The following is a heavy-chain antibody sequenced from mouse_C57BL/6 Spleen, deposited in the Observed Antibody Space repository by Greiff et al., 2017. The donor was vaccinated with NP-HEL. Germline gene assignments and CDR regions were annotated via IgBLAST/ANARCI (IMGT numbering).Heavy chain of an antibody. Sequence: QVQLQQSGAELVRPGASVTLSCKASGYTFTDYDMHWVKQTPVHGLEWIGAIDPETGGTAYNQKFKGKAILTADKSSSRAYMELRSLTSEDSAVYYCASSYDGFDYWGQGTTLTVSS. V-gene: IGHV1-15*01. D-gene: IGHD2-3*01. CDR3: ASSYDGFDY. J-gene: IGHJ2*01. CDR1: GYTFTDYD. CDR2: IDPETGGT.